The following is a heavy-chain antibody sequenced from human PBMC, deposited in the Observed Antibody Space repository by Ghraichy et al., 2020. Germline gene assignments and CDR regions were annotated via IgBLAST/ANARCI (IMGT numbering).Heavy chain of an antibody. V-gene: IGHV5-51*01. J-gene: IGHJ2*01. CDR2: IYPGDSDT. D-gene: IGHD4-17*01. CDR3: ARHSAVTTRGNWYFDL. Sequence: GESLNISCKGSGYSFTSYWIGWVRQMPGKGLEWMGIIYPGDSDTRYSPSFQGQVTISADKSISTAYLQWSSLKASDTAMYYCARHSAVTTRGNWYFDLWGRGTLVTVSS. CDR1: GYSFTSYW.